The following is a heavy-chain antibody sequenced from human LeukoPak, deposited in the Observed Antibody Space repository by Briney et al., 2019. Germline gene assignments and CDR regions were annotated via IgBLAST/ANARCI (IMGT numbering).Heavy chain of an antibody. CDR2: ISSSSSYI. CDR3: ARGRIAAAGTGVGY. V-gene: IGHV3-21*01. Sequence: GGSLRLSCAASGFTFSSYSMNWVRQAPGKGLEWVSSISSSSSYIYYADSVKGRFTISRDNAKNSLYLQMNSLRAEDTAVYYCARGRIAAAGTGVGYRGQGTLVTVSS. D-gene: IGHD6-13*01. J-gene: IGHJ4*02. CDR1: GFTFSSYS.